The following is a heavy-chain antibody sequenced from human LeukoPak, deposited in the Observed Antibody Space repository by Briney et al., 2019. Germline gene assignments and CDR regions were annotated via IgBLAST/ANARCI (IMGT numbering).Heavy chain of an antibody. V-gene: IGHV4-39*07. CDR1: GDSVSSSSFY. D-gene: IGHD1-26*01. CDR3: ARDVLTWEPERYYFDY. CDR2: IYHSGST. Sequence: PSETLSLTCTVSGDSVSSSSFYWGWIRQPPGKGLEWIGNIYHSGSTYYNPSLKSRVTISVDTSKNQFSLKLSSVTAADTAVYYCARDVLTWEPERYYFDYWGQGTLVTVSS. J-gene: IGHJ4*02.